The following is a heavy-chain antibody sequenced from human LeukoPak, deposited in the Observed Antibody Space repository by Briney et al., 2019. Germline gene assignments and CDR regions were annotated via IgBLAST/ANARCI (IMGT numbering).Heavy chain of an antibody. Sequence: SGGSLRLSCAASGFTFSSYAMSWVRQAPGKGLEWVSATSGSGGSTYYADSVKGRFTISRDNSKNTLYLQMNSLRAEDTAVYYCAKGWKAVVPAASYGFDYWGQGTLVTVSS. CDR2: TSGSGGST. V-gene: IGHV3-23*01. CDR3: AKGWKAVVPAASYGFDY. J-gene: IGHJ4*02. D-gene: IGHD2-2*01. CDR1: GFTFSSYA.